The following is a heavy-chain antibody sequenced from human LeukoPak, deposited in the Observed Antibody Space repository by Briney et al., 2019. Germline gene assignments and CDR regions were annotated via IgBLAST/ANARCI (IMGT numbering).Heavy chain of an antibody. CDR2: IYYSGST. CDR3: ARNVWFGELQYNWFDP. J-gene: IGHJ5*02. D-gene: IGHD3-10*01. CDR1: GGSISSGDYY. Sequence: PSQTLSLTCTVSGGSISSGDYYWSWIRQPPGKGLEWIGYIYYSGSTYYNPSLKSRVTISVDTSKNQFSLKLSSVTAADTAVYYCARNVWFGELQYNWFDPWGQGTLVTVSS. V-gene: IGHV4-30-4*01.